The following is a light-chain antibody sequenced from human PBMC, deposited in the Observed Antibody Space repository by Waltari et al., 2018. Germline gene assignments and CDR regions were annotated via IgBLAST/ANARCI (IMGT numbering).Light chain of an antibody. CDR1: SSDVGFYNL. V-gene: IGLV2-23*02. CDR3: CSYAGRNIWV. Sequence: QSALTQPASVSGSPGQSITISCTGTSSDVGFYNLVSWYQQHPDEPPKLMGFEVIERPSGVSNRVSGSKSGNTASLTISGLQAEDEADYYCCSYAGRNIWVFGGGTKLTVV. J-gene: IGLJ3*02. CDR2: EVI.